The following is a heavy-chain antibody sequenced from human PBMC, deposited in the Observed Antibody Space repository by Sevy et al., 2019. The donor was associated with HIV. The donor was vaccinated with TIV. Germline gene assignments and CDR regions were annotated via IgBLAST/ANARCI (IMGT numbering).Heavy chain of an antibody. V-gene: IGHV3-33*01. CDR2: IWNDGSNK. CDR1: GFTFSNYG. Sequence: GGSLRLSCAASGFTFSNYGMHWARQAPGKGLEWVAVIWNDGSNKYYADSVKGRFTISRDNSKNTLYRQMNSLRVEDTAVYFCARGGDFNDRSAKRDFDYWGQGTLVTVSS. J-gene: IGHJ4*02. D-gene: IGHD3-22*01. CDR3: ARGGDFNDRSAKRDFDY.